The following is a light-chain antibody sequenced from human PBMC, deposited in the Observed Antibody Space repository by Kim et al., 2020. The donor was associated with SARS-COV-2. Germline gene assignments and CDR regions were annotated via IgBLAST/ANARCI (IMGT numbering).Light chain of an antibody. CDR3: NSRDTSSNHVV. CDR1: SLRSSY. V-gene: IGLV3-19*01. CDR2: GKN. J-gene: IGLJ2*01. Sequence: SSELTQDPAVSVALGQTVRITCQGDSLRSSYASWYQQKPGQAPVLVIYGKNSRPSGIPDRFSGSSSGNTASLTITGAQAEDEADYYCNSRDTSSNHVVFGGGTKVTVL.